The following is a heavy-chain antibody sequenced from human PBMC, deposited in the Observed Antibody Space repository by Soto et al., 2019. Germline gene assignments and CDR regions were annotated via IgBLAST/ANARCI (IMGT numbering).Heavy chain of an antibody. D-gene: IGHD1-26*01. Sequence: GGSLGLCCAACGFTFSTYWMSWVRQAPGKGLEWLANIKEDGSEKYYVDSLKGRFTISRDNAKNTLYLQMNSLRAEDTAVYYCARAYGSYAYYYSGMDVWGQGTTLTVSS. CDR3: ARAYGSYAYYYSGMDV. J-gene: IGHJ6*02. CDR2: IKEDGSEK. V-gene: IGHV3-7*01. CDR1: GFTFSTYW.